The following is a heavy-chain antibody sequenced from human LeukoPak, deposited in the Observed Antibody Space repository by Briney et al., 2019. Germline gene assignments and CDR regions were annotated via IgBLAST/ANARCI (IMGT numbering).Heavy chain of an antibody. CDR3: ARDPLGPDY. CDR2: IYHSGST. CDR1: GYSISSGYY. J-gene: IGHJ4*02. Sequence: SETLSLTCTVSGYSISSGYYWGWIRQPPGKGLEWIGSIYHSGSTYYNPSLKSRVTISVDTPKSQFSLKLSSVTAADTAVYYCARDPLGPDYWGQGTLVTVSS. V-gene: IGHV4-38-2*02.